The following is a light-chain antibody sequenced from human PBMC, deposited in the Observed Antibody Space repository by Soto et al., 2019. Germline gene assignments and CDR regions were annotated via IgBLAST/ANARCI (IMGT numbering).Light chain of an antibody. CDR3: QQSYSTPPT. CDR1: QSISSY. V-gene: IGKV1-39*01. CDR2: TSS. J-gene: IGKJ4*01. Sequence: DIQMTQSPSSLSASVGDRVTITCRASQSISSYLNWYQQKPGKAPKLLIYTSSNLQSGVPSRFSGSGSGTDFTLTISSLQPEDFATYSCQQSYSTPPTFGGGTKVDIK.